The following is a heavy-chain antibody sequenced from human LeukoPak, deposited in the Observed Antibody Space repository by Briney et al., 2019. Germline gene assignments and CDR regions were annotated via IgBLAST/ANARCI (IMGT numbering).Heavy chain of an antibody. D-gene: IGHD5-18*01. V-gene: IGHV3-7*01. J-gene: IGHJ4*02. CDR1: GFTFSSSW. CDR3: ARESATAMVTGEFDY. CDR2: IKADGSGK. Sequence: GGSLRLSCVASGFTFSSSWMTWVRQAPGMGLERVANIKADGSGKYYVDSVRGRFSISRDNAKNSLYLELNSLRAEDTGVYFCARESATAMVTGEFDYWGQGTLVTVSS.